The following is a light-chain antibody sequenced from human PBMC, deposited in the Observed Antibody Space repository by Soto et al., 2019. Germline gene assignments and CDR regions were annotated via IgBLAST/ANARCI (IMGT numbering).Light chain of an antibody. CDR2: AAS. CDR3: QQSYSTPSIT. Sequence: DIQMTQSPSSLSAFVGDRVTITCRASESISRHLNWYQQKPGKAPKLLIYAASSLQNGVPSRFXGGGSGTDFTLPISNLQPADFATYYCQQSYSTPSITFRQGTRLEIK. CDR1: ESISRH. J-gene: IGKJ5*01. V-gene: IGKV1-39*01.